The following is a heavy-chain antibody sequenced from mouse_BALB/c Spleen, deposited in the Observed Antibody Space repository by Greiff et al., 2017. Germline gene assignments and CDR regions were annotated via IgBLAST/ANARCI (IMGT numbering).Heavy chain of an antibody. CDR2: IYPYNGGT. D-gene: IGHD1-2*01. J-gene: IGHJ2*01. CDR3: ARRKLFGYYFDY. CDR1: GYTFTDYN. V-gene: IGHV1S29*02. Sequence: EVQLQESGPELVKPGASVKISCKASGYTFTDYNMHWVKQSHGKSLEWIGYIYPYNGGTGYTQKFKRKATLTVDNSSSTASMELRSLTSEDSAVYCCARRKLFGYYFDYWGQGTTLTVSS.